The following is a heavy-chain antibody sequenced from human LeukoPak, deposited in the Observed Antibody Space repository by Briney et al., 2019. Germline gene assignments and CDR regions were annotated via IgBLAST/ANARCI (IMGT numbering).Heavy chain of an antibody. CDR1: GFTVSSNY. CDR3: ARDRRTKSIYYYDSSGWEDAFDI. CDR2: IYSGGST. Sequence: GGSLRLSCAASGFTVSSNYMSWVRQAPGKGLEWVSVIYSGGSTYYADSVKGRFTISRDNSKNTLYLQMNSLRAEDTAVYYCARDRRTKSIYYYDSSGWEDAFDIWGQGTMVTVSS. V-gene: IGHV3-66*01. D-gene: IGHD3-22*01. J-gene: IGHJ3*02.